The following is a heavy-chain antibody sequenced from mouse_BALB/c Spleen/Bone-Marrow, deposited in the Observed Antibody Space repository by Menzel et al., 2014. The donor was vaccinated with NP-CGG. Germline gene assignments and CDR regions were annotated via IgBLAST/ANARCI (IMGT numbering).Heavy chain of an antibody. J-gene: IGHJ2*01. CDR1: GYTFTDYN. D-gene: IGHD2-1*01. CDR2: TYPYNGGT. Sequence: VQLQQSGPELTKPGASVKISCKASGYTFTDYNMHWVKPSHGKSLEWIGYTYPYNGGTGYNQKFKSKATLTVDNSSSTAYMELRSLTSEDSAVYYCARGKFYYGNYVGLDYWGQGTTLTVSS. CDR3: ARGKFYYGNYVGLDY. V-gene: IGHV1S29*02.